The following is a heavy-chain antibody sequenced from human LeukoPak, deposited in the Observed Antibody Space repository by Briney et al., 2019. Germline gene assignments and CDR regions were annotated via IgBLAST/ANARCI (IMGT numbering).Heavy chain of an antibody. CDR2: IYYSGST. CDR3: ARERSGWYYYFDY. J-gene: IGHJ4*02. D-gene: IGHD6-19*01. V-gene: IGHV4-59*01. CDR1: GGSISSYY. Sequence: PSETLSLICTVSGGSISSYYWSWIRQPPGKGLEWIGYIYYSGSTNYNPSLKSRVTISVDTSKNQFSLKLSSVTAADTAVYYCARERSGWYYYFDYWGQGTLVTVSS.